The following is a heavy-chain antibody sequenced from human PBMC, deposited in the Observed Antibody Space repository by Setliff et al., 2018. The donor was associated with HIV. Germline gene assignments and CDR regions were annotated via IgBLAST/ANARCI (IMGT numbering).Heavy chain of an antibody. J-gene: IGHJ5*02. CDR2: VSFDGSYK. Sequence: GGSLRLSCAASGFTFSSYVMHWVRQAPGKGLECVAVVSFDGSYKYYPDSVKGRFTISRDNARNLLYLEMSSLRAEDTALYLCANLWEMGAWGQGTLVTVSS. CDR1: GFTFSSYV. CDR3: ANLWEMGA. D-gene: IGHD1-26*01. V-gene: IGHV3-30*14.